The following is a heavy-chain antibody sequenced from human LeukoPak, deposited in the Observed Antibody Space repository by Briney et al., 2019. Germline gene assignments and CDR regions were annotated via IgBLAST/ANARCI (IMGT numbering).Heavy chain of an antibody. CDR2: IYYSGST. CDR3: ARGQSVPLRPRAYYYMDV. CDR1: GGSISSGDYY. V-gene: IGHV4-30-4*08. J-gene: IGHJ6*03. Sequence: PSETLSLTCTVSGGSISSGDYYWSWIRQPPGKGLEWIGYIYYSGSTYYNPSLKSRVTISVDTSKNQFSLKLSSVTAADTAVYYCARGQSVPLRPRAYYYMDVWGKGTTVTVSS.